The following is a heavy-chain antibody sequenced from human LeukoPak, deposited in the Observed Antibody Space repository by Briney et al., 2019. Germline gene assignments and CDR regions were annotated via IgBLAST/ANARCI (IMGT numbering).Heavy chain of an antibody. Sequence: ASVKVSCKASGYTFTSYDINWVRQATGQGLEWMGWMNPNSGNTGYARKFQGRVTMTRNTSISTAYMELSSLRSEDTAVYYCARVLRKGIAVALPGYWGQGTLVTVSS. V-gene: IGHV1-8*01. CDR2: MNPNSGNT. CDR1: GYTFTSYD. J-gene: IGHJ4*02. CDR3: ARVLRKGIAVALPGY. D-gene: IGHD6-19*01.